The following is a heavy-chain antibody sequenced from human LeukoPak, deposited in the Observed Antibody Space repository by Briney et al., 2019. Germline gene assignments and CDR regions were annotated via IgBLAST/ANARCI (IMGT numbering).Heavy chain of an antibody. Sequence: SQTLSLTCAISGDSVSSNSAAWNWIRQSPSRGLEWLGRTYYRSKWYNDYAVSVKSRITINPDTSKNQFSLQLNSVTAADTAVYYCAIITMVRGVFSPDYYYYYMDVWGKGTTVTISS. CDR2: TYYRSKWYN. CDR1: GDSVSSNSAA. CDR3: AIITMVRGVFSPDYYYYYMDV. V-gene: IGHV6-1*01. J-gene: IGHJ6*03. D-gene: IGHD3-10*01.